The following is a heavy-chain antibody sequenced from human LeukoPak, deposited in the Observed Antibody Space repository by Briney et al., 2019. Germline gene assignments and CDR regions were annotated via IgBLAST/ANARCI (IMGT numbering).Heavy chain of an antibody. CDR3: ARHGRDSGNFYAHFDY. D-gene: IGHD1-26*01. CDR1: GFTFSSYA. V-gene: IGHV3-33*01. Sequence: GGSLRLSCAASGFTFSSYAMHWVRQAPGKGLEWVAVIWYDGSNKYYADSVKGRFTISRDSSKNTLYLQMNSLRAEDTAVYYCARHGRDSGNFYAHFDYWGQGALVTVSS. CDR2: IWYDGSNK. J-gene: IGHJ4*02.